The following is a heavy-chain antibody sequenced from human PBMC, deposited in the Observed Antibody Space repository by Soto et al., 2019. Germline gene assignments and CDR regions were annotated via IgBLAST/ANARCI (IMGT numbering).Heavy chain of an antibody. CDR2: IKSKTDGGTT. Sequence: PGGSLRLSCAASGFTFSNAWMSWVRQAPGKGLEWVGRIKSKTDGGTTDYAAPVKGRFTISRDDSKNTLYLQMNSLKTEGTAVYYCTTDGVGEYYFDYWGQGTLVTVSS. CDR3: TTDGVGEYYFDY. V-gene: IGHV3-15*01. J-gene: IGHJ4*02. D-gene: IGHD4-17*01. CDR1: GFTFSNAW.